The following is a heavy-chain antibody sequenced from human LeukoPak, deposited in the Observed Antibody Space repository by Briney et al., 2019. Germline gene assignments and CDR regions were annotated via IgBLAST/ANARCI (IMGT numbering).Heavy chain of an antibody. V-gene: IGHV1-8*01. CDR1: GYTFTSYD. CDR3: ARGLEYYDYVWGSYRYDY. J-gene: IGHJ4*02. D-gene: IGHD3-16*02. CDR2: MNPNSGNT. Sequence: ASVKVSCKASGYTFTSYDINWVRQATGQGLEWMGWMNPNSGNTGYAQKFQGRVAMTRNTSISTAYMELSSLRSEDTAVYYCARGLEYYDYVWGSYRYDYWGQGTLVTVSS.